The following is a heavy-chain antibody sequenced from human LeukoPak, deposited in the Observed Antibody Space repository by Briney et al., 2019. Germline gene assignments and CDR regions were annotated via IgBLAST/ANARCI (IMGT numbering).Heavy chain of an antibody. Sequence: GGSLRLSCASSGFTFSSVAMNWVRHVPGKGLQWLAFIQSDGSYEFYADYVKGRFTISRDNSKKTVFLQMNSLRPEDTATYYCATDQVVVGSYDYWGQGAMVTVSS. CDR2: IQSDGSYE. CDR1: GFTFSSVA. J-gene: IGHJ4*02. CDR3: ATDQVVVGSYDY. V-gene: IGHV3-30*02. D-gene: IGHD2-15*01.